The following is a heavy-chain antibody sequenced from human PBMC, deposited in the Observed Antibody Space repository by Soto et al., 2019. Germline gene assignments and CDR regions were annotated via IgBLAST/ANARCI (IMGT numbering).Heavy chain of an antibody. D-gene: IGHD3-3*01. CDR2: IIPIFGTA. CDR1: GGTFSSYA. V-gene: IGHV1-69*13. CDR3: ARDFFGVVIPGVYYYYGMDV. J-gene: IGHJ6*02. Sequence: GASVKVSCKASGGTFSSYAISWVRQAPGQGLEWMGGIIPIFGTANYAQKFQGRVTITADESTSTAYMELSSLRFEDTAVYYCARDFFGVVIPGVYYYYGMDVWGQGTTVTVSS.